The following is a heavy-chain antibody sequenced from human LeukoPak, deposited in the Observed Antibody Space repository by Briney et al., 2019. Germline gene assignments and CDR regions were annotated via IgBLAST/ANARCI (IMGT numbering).Heavy chain of an antibody. CDR1: GDSVSSASAG. Sequence: SQTLSLTCDISGDSVSSASAGWNWIRQSPSRGLEWLGRIYYRSQWYNDDAVSVKSRITINPDTSKNQFSLQLNSVTPEDTAVYYCARWCLRFRTIAVAGTWVKDYYYYMDVWGKGTTVTVSS. CDR3: ARWCLRFRTIAVAGTWVKDYYYYMDV. V-gene: IGHV6-1*01. J-gene: IGHJ6*03. CDR2: IYYRSQWYN. D-gene: IGHD6-19*01.